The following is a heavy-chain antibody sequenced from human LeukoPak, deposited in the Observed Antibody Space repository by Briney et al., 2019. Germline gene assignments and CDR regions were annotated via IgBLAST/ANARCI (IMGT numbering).Heavy chain of an antibody. CDR3: AKDRGDYFDY. D-gene: IGHD5-24*01. J-gene: IGHJ4*02. CDR1: GFTFSSYG. Sequence: GGSLRLSCAASGFTFSSYGMHCVRQAPGKGLEWVAFIRNGGSNKYYADSVKGRFTISRDNSKNTLYLKMNSLRDEDTAVYYCAKDRGDYFDYWGQGTLVTVSS. V-gene: IGHV3-30*02. CDR2: IRNGGSNK.